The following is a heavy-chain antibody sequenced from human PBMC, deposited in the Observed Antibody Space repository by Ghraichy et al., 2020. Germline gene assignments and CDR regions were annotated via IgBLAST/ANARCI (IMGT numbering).Heavy chain of an antibody. Sequence: SGPTLVKPTQTLTLTCTFSGFSLSTSGVGVSWIRQPPGQALEWLALIYWDDDKRYSPSLKSRLAITKDTSKNQVVLTMTNMDPVDTATYYCAHSSTSISLPYWGQGTLVTVSS. D-gene: IGHD6-6*01. J-gene: IGHJ4*02. CDR1: GFSLSTSGVG. V-gene: IGHV2-5*02. CDR3: AHSSTSISLPY. CDR2: IYWDDDK.